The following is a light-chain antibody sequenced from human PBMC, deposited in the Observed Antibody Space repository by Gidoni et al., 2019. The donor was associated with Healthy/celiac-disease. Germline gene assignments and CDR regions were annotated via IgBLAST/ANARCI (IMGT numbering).Light chain of an antibody. CDR1: QSIGSS. J-gene: IGKJ1*01. V-gene: IGKV6-21*01. Sequence: ESVRTQSPDFQSGTPKEKVTITCRASQSIGSSLHWYQQKPDQSPKLLIKYASQSFSGVPSRFSGSGSGTDFHLTINSLGAADAATYYCPQSSSLPETFGQGTKVEIK. CDR3: PQSSSLPET. CDR2: YAS.